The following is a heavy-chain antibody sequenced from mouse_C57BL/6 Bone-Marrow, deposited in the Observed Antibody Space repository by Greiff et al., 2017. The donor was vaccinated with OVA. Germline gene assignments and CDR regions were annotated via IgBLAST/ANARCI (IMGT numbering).Heavy chain of an antibody. D-gene: IGHD1-1*01. Sequence: QVQLQQPGAELVKPGASVKLSCKASGYTFTSYWMHWVKQRPGQGLEWIGMIHPNSGSTNYNEKFKSKATLTVDKSSSTAYMQLSSLTSEDSAVYYGARKGADYYGSSYWYFDVWGTGTTVTVSS. V-gene: IGHV1-64*01. CDR3: ARKGADYYGSSYWYFDV. CDR2: IHPNSGST. CDR1: GYTFTSYW. J-gene: IGHJ1*03.